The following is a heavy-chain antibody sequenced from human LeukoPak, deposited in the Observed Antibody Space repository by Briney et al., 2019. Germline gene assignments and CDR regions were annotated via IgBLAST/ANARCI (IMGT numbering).Heavy chain of an antibody. D-gene: IGHD5-18*01. J-gene: IGHJ4*02. Sequence: ASVKVSCKASGGTFSSYAISWVRQAPGQGLEWMGRIIPILGIANYAQKFQGGVTITADKSTSTAYMELSSLRAEDTAVYYCVRGPDTVWGPLWGQGTLVTVSS. CDR3: VRGPDTVWGPL. V-gene: IGHV1-69*04. CDR1: GGTFSSYA. CDR2: IIPILGIA.